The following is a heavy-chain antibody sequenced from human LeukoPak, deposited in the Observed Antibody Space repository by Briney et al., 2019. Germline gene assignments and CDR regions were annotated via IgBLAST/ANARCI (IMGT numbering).Heavy chain of an antibody. Sequence: SETLSLTCTVSGGSISSSSYYWGWIRQPPGKGLEWIGSIYYSGSTYYNPSLKSRVTISVDTSKNQFSLKLSSVTAADTAVYYCARDPLLLWFGELSNYFDYWGQGTLVTVSS. CDR2: IYYSGST. CDR3: ARDPLLLWFGELSNYFDY. D-gene: IGHD3-10*01. CDR1: GGSISSSSYY. J-gene: IGHJ4*02. V-gene: IGHV4-39*07.